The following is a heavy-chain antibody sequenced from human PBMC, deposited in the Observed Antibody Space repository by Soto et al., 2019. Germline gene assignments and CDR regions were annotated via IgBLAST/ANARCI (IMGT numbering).Heavy chain of an antibody. J-gene: IGHJ6*01. CDR2: INPSGGST. V-gene: IGHV1-46*01. CDR3: ARGGTTTRGTTGPLYYYYGMDV. Sequence: ASVKVSCKASGYTFTSYYMHWVRQAPGQGLEWMGIINPSGGSTSYAQKFQGRVTMTRDTSTSTVYMELSSLRSEYTAVYYCARGGTTTRGTTGPLYYYYGMDVWGQRPTVTVSS. D-gene: IGHD1-1*01. CDR1: GYTFTSYY.